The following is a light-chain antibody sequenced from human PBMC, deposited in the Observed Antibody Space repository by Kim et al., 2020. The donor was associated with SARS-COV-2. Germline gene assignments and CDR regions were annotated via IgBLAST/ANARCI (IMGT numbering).Light chain of an antibody. Sequence: ASVGDGVTIACRADQVISNYLAWYQRKPGRPPTLLIYDASGLQSGVPSRFSGSRSGTDFTLTISSLQPEDVGTYYCQQYDSVPWTFGQGIKVDIK. CDR3: QQYDSVPWT. V-gene: IGKV1-27*01. CDR1: QVISNY. CDR2: DAS. J-gene: IGKJ1*01.